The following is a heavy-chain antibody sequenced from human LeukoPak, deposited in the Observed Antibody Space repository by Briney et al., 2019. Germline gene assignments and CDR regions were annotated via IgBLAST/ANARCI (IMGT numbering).Heavy chain of an antibody. D-gene: IGHD4/OR15-4a*01. CDR2: IYYSGST. J-gene: IGHJ3*02. CDR1: GGSISSGIYY. V-gene: IGHV4-31*03. CDR3: ARVVRTAKTFDI. Sequence: SQTLSLTCTVSGGSISSGIYYWSWIRQHPGTGLEWIGYIYYSGSTDSKPSLKSRVTMSVDTSVNQFFLKLDSATAADTAVYYCARVVRTAKTFDIWGQGTMVTVSS.